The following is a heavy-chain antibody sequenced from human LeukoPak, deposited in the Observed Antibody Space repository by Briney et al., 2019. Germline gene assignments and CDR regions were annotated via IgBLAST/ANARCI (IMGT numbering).Heavy chain of an antibody. CDR3: ARRGLGVAYNWFDP. Sequence: SETLSLTCAVYGGSFSGYYWSWIRQPPGKGLEWIGEINHSGSTNYNPSLKSRVTISVDTSKNQFSLKLSSVTAADTAVYYCARRGLGVAYNWFDPWGQGTLVTVSS. CDR2: INHSGST. J-gene: IGHJ5*02. D-gene: IGHD3-3*01. V-gene: IGHV4-34*01. CDR1: GGSFSGYY.